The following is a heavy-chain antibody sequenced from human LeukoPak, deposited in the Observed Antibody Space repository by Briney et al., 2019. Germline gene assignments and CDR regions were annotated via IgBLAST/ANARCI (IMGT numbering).Heavy chain of an antibody. J-gene: IGHJ4*02. D-gene: IGHD3-10*01. CDR2: INPNSGGT. CDR3: AVYGSGSYYKGYYFDY. CDR1: GYTFTGYY. Sequence: GTSVKVSCKASGYTFTGYYIHWVRQAPGQGLEWMGLINPNSGGTNNAQKFQGRVTMTRDTSISTAYMELSRLRSDDTAVYYCAVYGSGSYYKGYYFDYWGQGTLVTVSS. V-gene: IGHV1-2*02.